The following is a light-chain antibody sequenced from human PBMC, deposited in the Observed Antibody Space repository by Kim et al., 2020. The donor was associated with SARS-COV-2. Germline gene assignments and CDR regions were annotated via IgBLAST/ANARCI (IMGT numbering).Light chain of an antibody. CDR3: GTWDDSLDAFV. CDR1: RSNIGSNF. J-gene: IGLJ1*01. V-gene: IGLV1-51*01. Sequence: GQKVTISCSGSRSNIGSNFVSWYQKFPAPAPNFLINFDDKRPSGVPDRFSGSKSGTSATLAITALQTGDEADYYCGTWDDSLDAFVFGTGTKVTVL. CDR2: FDD.